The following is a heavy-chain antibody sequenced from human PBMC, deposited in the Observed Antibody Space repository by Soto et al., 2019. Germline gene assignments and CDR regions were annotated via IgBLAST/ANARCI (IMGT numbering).Heavy chain of an antibody. CDR2: IYYSGST. V-gene: IGHV4-59*08. D-gene: IGHD3-16*01. CDR3: ARLGGWSVDY. J-gene: IGHJ4*02. Sequence: QVQLQESGPGLVKPSETLSLTCTVSGGSISSYYWSWIRQPPGKGLEWIGYIYYSGSTNYNPSLXNXAXLXXATSNNQFSLKLSSVAAADTAVYYCARLGGWSVDYWGQGTLVTVSS. CDR1: GGSISSYY.